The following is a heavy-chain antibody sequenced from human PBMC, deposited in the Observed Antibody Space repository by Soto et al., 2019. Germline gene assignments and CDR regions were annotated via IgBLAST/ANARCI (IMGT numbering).Heavy chain of an antibody. CDR3: ARDYYGSGSYLGMDV. J-gene: IGHJ6*02. Sequence: SLKLSCKSSGGPFSSYTISWVRQAPGQGLEWMGRIIPILGIANYAQKFQGRVTITADKSTSTAYMELSSLRSEDTAVYYCARDYYGSGSYLGMDVLG. CDR1: GGPFSSYT. D-gene: IGHD3-10*01. V-gene: IGHV1-69*04. CDR2: IIPILGIA.